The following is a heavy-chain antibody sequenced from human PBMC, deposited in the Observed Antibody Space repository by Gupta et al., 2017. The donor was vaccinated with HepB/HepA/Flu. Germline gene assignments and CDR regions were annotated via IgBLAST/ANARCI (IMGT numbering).Heavy chain of an antibody. CDR3: ARGEIVVVVAATPRDGMDV. V-gene: IGHV3-30-3*01. D-gene: IGHD2-15*01. CDR2: ISYDGSNK. Sequence: QVQLLESGGGVVQPGRSLRLSCAASGFTFSSHAMHWVRQGPGKGLEWVAVISYDGSNKYYADSVKGRLTNSRDNSKNTLYLQMNSLRAEDTAVYYCARGEIVVVVAATPRDGMDVWGQGNTGTVS. CDR1: GFTFSSHA. J-gene: IGHJ6*02.